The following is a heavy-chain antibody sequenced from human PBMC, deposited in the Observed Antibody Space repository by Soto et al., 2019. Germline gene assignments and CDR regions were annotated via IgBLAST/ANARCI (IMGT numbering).Heavy chain of an antibody. D-gene: IGHD3-22*01. CDR2: INPFNGNR. CDR3: ARDRLRGYDNSGFYS. CDR1: GYSFSYYG. Sequence: ASVKVSCKASGYSFSYYGIHWLRQAPGQGLEWIGWINPFNGNRNFAQKFDDRVTMSTATSTNTIFMELRSLKSDDTAIYFCARDRLRGYDNSGFYSWGQGTLGTVSS. V-gene: IGHV1-18*01. J-gene: IGHJ5*02.